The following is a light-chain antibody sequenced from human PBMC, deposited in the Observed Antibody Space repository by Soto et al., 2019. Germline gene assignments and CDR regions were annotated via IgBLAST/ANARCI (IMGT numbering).Light chain of an antibody. CDR3: SSDTHTCTYV. J-gene: IGLJ1*01. V-gene: IGLV2-14*01. CDR2: DVT. Sequence: QSVLTHPASVSRSPEQSITISCTGNSKEVGAYNYVSWYQQHPGKVPKLMIYDVTNRPSGVSNRFSGSKSGNTASLTITGLQAEDEADYYCSSDTHTCTYVLAAGINFTV. CDR1: SKEVGAYNY.